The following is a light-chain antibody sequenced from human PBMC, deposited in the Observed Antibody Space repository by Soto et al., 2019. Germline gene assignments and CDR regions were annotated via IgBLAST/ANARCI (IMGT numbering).Light chain of an antibody. J-gene: IGKJ4*01. CDR1: QSVSSY. CDR2: DAS. CDR3: QQRSNYPLT. Sequence: EIVLTQSPATLSLSPGERATLSCRASQSVSSYLAWYQQKPGQAPRLLIYDASNRATGIPARFSGSGSGTDFTLTISSLEPEDFAVYYCQQRSNYPLTLGGGTKVEIK. V-gene: IGKV3-11*01.